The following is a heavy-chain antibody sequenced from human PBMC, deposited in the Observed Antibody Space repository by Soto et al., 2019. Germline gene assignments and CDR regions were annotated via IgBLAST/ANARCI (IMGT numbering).Heavy chain of an antibody. CDR3: ARLVGDNYGSGSYYRINTHLDY. D-gene: IGHD3-10*01. V-gene: IGHV3-21*01. Sequence: EVQLVESGGGLVKPGGSLRLSCAASGFTFSSYSINWVRQAPGKGLEWVSSLSSSSSYIYYADSVKGRVTISSDNAKKSRNMQMNSLRAEDTAVYYCARLVGDNYGSGSYYRINTHLDYWGQGTLVTVSS. CDR1: GFTFSSYS. J-gene: IGHJ4*02. CDR2: LSSSSSYI.